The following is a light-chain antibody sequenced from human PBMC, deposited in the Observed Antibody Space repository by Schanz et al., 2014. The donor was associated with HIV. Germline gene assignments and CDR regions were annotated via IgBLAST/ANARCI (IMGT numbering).Light chain of an antibody. J-gene: IGKJ1*01. CDR2: DAS. CDR1: QSISNF. V-gene: IGKV3-11*01. CDR3: QQYGGSPT. Sequence: EIVLTQSPATLSLSPGERATLSCRANQSISNFLAWYQQNRGHAPRLLIYDASNRATGIPARFSGSGSGTDFTLTISRLEPADIAVYYCQQYGGSPTFGQGTKVEIK.